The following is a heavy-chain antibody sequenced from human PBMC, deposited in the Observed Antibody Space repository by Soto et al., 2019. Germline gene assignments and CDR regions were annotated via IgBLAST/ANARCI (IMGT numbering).Heavy chain of an antibody. CDR1: GRTFSSYA. V-gene: IGHV3-53*01. Sequence: GSLRLSCAGSGRTFSSYAMSWVRQAPGKGLEWVSVIYSGGSTYYADSVKGRFTISRDNSKNTLYLQMNSLRAEDTAVYYCARSGYSYGPFDYWGQGTLVTVSS. CDR2: IYSGGST. D-gene: IGHD5-18*01. CDR3: ARSGYSYGPFDY. J-gene: IGHJ4*02.